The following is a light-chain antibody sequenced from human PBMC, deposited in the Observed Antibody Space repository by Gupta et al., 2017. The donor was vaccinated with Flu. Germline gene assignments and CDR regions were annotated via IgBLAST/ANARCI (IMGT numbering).Light chain of an antibody. CDR3: AAWDDSLNGPV. V-gene: IGLV1-44*01. CDR2: SNN. J-gene: IGLJ3*02. Sequence: QSVLTPPPSASGTPGQRVTITCSGSSTHIGSNTVNWYQQLPGTAPKLLIYSNNQRPSGVPDRFSGSKSGTSASLTISGLQSEDEADYYCAAWDDSLNGPVFGGGTKLTVL. CDR1: STHIGSNT.